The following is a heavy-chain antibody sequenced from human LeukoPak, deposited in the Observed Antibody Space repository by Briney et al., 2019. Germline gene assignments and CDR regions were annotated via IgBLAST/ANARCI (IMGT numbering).Heavy chain of an antibody. D-gene: IGHD2-2*01. Sequence: GRSLRLSCAASGFTFSSYAMHWVRQAPGKGLEWVAVISYDGSNKYYADSVKGRFTISRDNSKNTLYLQMNSLRAEDTAVYYCARDLLLCSSTSCPFDAFDIWGQGTMVTVSS. CDR1: GFTFSSYA. CDR3: ARDLLLCSSTSCPFDAFDI. J-gene: IGHJ3*02. CDR2: ISYDGSNK. V-gene: IGHV3-30-3*01.